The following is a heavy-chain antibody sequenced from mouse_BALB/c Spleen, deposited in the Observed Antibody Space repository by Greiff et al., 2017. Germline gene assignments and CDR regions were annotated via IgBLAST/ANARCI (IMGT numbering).Heavy chain of an antibody. D-gene: IGHD6-1*01. CDR1: GFSLTSYG. CDR2: IWSGGST. V-gene: IGHV2-2*02. J-gene: IGHJ4*01. CDR3: ARNGGGGASYYYAMDY. Sequence: QVQLQQSGPGLVQPSQSLSITCTVSGFSLTSYGVHWVRQSPGKGLEWLGVIWSGGSTDYNAAFISRLSISKDNSKSQVFFKMNSLQANDTAIYYCARNGGGGASYYYAMDYWGQGTSVTVSS.